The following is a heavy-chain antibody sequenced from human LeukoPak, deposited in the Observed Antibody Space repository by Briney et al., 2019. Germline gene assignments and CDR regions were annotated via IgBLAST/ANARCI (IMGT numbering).Heavy chain of an antibody. CDR1: GYSISSGYF. CDR3: ARCLGFLIGSSWYPDAFDI. CDR2: VYHVGTT. Sequence: SETLSLTCTVSGYSISSGYFWGWIRQPPGKWLEWIGVYHVGTTDYNPSLKSRVTISVDRSKNQMSLKLSSVTAADTAVYYCARCLGFLIGSSWYPDAFDIWGQGTMVTVSS. D-gene: IGHD6-13*01. J-gene: IGHJ3*02. V-gene: IGHV4-38-2*02.